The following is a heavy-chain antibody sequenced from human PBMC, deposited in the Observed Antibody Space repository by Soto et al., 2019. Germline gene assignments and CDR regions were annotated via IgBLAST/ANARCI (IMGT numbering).Heavy chain of an antibody. J-gene: IGHJ4*02. Sequence: QVQLVQSGAEVKNPGDSVKVSCKASGYIFSMYVMHWVRQAPEQRLEWMGWVNAGNGHTEYSQKFQGRVTITRDTSASTAYMELSSLRSEDTAVYYCARDHFYGLGIYNYFDSWGQGTLVTVSS. V-gene: IGHV1-3*01. CDR1: GYIFSMYV. CDR2: VNAGNGHT. CDR3: ARDHFYGLGIYNYFDS. D-gene: IGHD3-10*01.